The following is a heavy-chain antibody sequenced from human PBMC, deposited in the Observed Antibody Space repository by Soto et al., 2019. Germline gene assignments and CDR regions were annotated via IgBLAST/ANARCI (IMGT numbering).Heavy chain of an antibody. CDR1: GFTFDDYA. CDR2: ITWTSGSI. V-gene: IGHV3-9*01. CDR3: IKGKWYDNTWYLDY. J-gene: IGHJ4*02. Sequence: SLRLSCAASGFTFDDYAMHWVRQAPGKGLEWVASITWTSGSIGYPDSVKGRFTISRDNAKNSLFLQMNSRRPEDTALYFFIKGKWYDNTWYLDYWGQGTLVTVSS. D-gene: IGHD6-13*01.